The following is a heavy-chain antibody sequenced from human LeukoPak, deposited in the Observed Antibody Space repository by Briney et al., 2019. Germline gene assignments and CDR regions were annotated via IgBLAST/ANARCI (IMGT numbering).Heavy chain of an antibody. J-gene: IGHJ5*02. D-gene: IGHD4-11*01. CDR2: MNPNSGNT. CDR1: GYAFTNYD. V-gene: IGHV1-8*03. Sequence: GASVKVSCKTSGYAFTNYDINWVRQATVQGLEWMGWMNPNSGNTGYAQKFQGRVTITRNTSISTAYMELSSLRSEDTALYYCARGRATVTTHWFDPWGQGTLVTVSS. CDR3: ARGRATVTTHWFDP.